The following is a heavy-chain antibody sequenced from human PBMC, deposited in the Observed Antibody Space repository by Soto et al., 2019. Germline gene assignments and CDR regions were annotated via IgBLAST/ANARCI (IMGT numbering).Heavy chain of an antibody. CDR3: ARYRSLDR. Sequence: GGSLRLSCADSGFILRNYWMSWVRQAPGMGLQWVASIKEDGSEKYYVDPVKGRFTISRENAKNSLYLQMNSLRAEDTAVYYCARYRSLDRWGKGILVTVSS. D-gene: IGHD3-16*02. J-gene: IGHJ5*02. CDR1: GFILRNYW. CDR2: IKEDGSEK. V-gene: IGHV3-7*03.